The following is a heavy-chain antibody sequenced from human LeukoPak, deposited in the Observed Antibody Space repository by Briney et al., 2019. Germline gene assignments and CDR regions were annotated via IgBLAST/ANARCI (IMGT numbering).Heavy chain of an antibody. CDR2: IYYSGST. CDR1: GGPISSGDYY. D-gene: IGHD3-3*01. CDR3: ARAPPTYFWSGYGYYYMDV. J-gene: IGHJ6*03. V-gene: IGHV4-30-4*08. Sequence: SETLSLTCTVSGGPISSGDYYWSWIRQPPGKGLGWIGYIYYSGSTYYNPSLKSRVTISVDTSKNQFSLKLSSVTAADTAVYYCARAPPTYFWSGYGYYYMDVWGKGTTVTVSS.